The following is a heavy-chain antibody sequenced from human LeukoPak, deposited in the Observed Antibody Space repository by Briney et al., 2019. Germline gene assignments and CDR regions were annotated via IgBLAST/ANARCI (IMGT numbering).Heavy chain of an antibody. Sequence: GGSLRLSCAASGFTFSSYAMSWVRQAPGKGLEWVSAISGSGGSTYYADSVKGRFTISRDNSKNTLYLQMNSLRAEDTAVYYCAAGITIFGVVLDYWGQGTLVTVSS. J-gene: IGHJ4*02. CDR1: GFTFSSYA. CDR2: ISGSGGST. V-gene: IGHV3-23*01. CDR3: AAGITIFGVVLDY. D-gene: IGHD3-3*01.